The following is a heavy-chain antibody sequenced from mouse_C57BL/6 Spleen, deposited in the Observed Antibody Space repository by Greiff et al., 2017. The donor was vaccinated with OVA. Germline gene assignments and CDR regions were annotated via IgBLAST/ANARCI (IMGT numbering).Heavy chain of an antibody. V-gene: IGHV1-61*01. D-gene: IGHD2-4*01. J-gene: IGHJ1*03. Sequence: VQLQQPGAELVRPGSSVKLSCKASGYTFTSYWMDWVKQRPGQGLEWIGNIYPSDSETHYNQKFKDKATLTVDKSSSTAYMQLSSLTSEDSAVYYCARSGYDYDRYFDVWGTGTTVTVSS. CDR3: ARSGYDYDRYFDV. CDR2: IYPSDSET. CDR1: GYTFTSYW.